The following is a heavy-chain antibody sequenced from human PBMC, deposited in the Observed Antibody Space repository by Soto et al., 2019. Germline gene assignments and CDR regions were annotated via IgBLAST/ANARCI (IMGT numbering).Heavy chain of an antibody. CDR3: ATEPLWSRPLPLDSFDL. CDR2: FFIGGDT. Sequence: GGSLRLSCAASGFVVTNYYMSWVRQAPGKGLEWVAVFFIGGDTHYAESVKGRFTISRDNSTKTLYLQLNSLIDEETAVYYCATEPLWSRPLPLDSFDLWDQGTMVAVSS. D-gene: IGHD3-3*01. CDR1: GFVVTNYY. V-gene: IGHV3-53*01. J-gene: IGHJ3*01.